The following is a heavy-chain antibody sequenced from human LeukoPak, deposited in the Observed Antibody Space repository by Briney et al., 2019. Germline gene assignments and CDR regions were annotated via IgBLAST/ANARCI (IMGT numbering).Heavy chain of an antibody. CDR1: GGSLSSYY. Sequence: SETLSLTCTVSGGSLSSYYWSWIRQPPGKGLEWIEYIYYSGSTNYNPSLKSRVTMSVDTSKNQFSLKLTSVTAADTAVYYCAREGYCSSSSCNNWLDPWGQGTLVTVSS. CDR2: IYYSGST. CDR3: AREGYCSSSSCNNWLDP. V-gene: IGHV4-59*01. J-gene: IGHJ5*02. D-gene: IGHD2-2*01.